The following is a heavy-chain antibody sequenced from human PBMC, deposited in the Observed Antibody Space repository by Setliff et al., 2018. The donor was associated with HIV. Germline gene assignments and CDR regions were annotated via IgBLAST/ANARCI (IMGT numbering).Heavy chain of an antibody. D-gene: IGHD2-8*01. V-gene: IGHV4-34*01. CDR1: GGSFSDNY. Sequence: SETLSLTCAVYGGSFSDNYWSWIRQSPGKGLEWIGEINHSGRTKYSPSLRSRVSISVDTSKTQFSLKLSSVTAADTAVYYCARGGVTNSVAYYYYMDVWGKGTTVTVSS. J-gene: IGHJ6*03. CDR3: ARGGVTNSVAYYYYMDV. CDR2: INHSGRT.